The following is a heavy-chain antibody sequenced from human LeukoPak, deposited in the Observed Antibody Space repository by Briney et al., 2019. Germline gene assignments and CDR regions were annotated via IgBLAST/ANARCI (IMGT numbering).Heavy chain of an antibody. Sequence: GGSLRLSCAASGFTFSDYYMSWIRQAPGKGLEWVSYISSSGSTIYYADSVKGRFTISRDNSKNTLYLQMNGLRAEDTAVYYCAREACPYRLCYYDSSGYSLNYYFDYWGQGTLVTVSS. CDR3: AREACPYRLCYYDSSGYSLNYYFDY. D-gene: IGHD3-22*01. V-gene: IGHV3-11*04. J-gene: IGHJ4*02. CDR2: ISSSGSTI. CDR1: GFTFSDYY.